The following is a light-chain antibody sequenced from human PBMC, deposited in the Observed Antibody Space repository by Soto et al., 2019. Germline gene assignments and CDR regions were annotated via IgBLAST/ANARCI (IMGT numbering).Light chain of an antibody. CDR3: QVWDDGSDPHVA. CDR2: YDS. Sequence: SYELTQPPSVSVAPGKTARITCDGNNIGGKSGHWYQQKPGQAPVLVIHYDSDRPSGIPERFSGSDSGSTATLTISRAEAGDEADYYCQVWDDGSDPHVAFGGGTKLTVL. CDR1: NIGGKS. J-gene: IGLJ2*01. V-gene: IGLV3-21*04.